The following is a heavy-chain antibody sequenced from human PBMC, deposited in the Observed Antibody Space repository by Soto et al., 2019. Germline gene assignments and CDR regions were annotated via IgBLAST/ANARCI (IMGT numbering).Heavy chain of an antibody. CDR3: VRDEAHYDILTGSSLGRAFDI. V-gene: IGHV4-4*02. CDR2: IYHTGRT. J-gene: IGHJ3*02. Sequence: QVQLQESGPGLVKPSGTLSLTCVITNASISSSNWWSWVRQPPGKGLEWIGEIYHTGRTNYNPSLRSRVTMSIHKSNNRFSLRLSSLTAADTAVYYCVRDEAHYDILTGSSLGRAFDIWGQGTMVTVSS. CDR1: NASISSSNW. D-gene: IGHD3-9*01.